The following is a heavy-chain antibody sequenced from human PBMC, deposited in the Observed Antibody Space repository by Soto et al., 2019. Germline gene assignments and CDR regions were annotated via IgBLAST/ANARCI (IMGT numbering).Heavy chain of an antibody. D-gene: IGHD1-26*01. V-gene: IGHV4-30-2*01. J-gene: IGHJ5*02. CDR2: IYHSGST. CDR1: GGSVSSSNYS. CDR3: DRGQRREDWFDP. Sequence: QLQLQESGSGLVKPSQTLSLTCTVSGGSVSSSNYSWSWIRQPPGKGLEWIGYIYHSGSTYYNPSLKSRVTISIDRSKNQFSLKLSSVTAADTAVYYCDRGQRREDWFDPWGQGTLVTVSS.